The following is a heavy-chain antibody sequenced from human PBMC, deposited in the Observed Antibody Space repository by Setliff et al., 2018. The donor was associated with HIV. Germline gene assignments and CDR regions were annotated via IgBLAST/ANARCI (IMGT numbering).Heavy chain of an antibody. CDR3: VTSSSWSSRLNF. D-gene: IGHD2-2*01. Sequence: SETLSLTCAVYGGPLSGHYWSWIRQPPGQGLEWIGETSHSGKTNYDLPLKSRVTISVDTSKNQFSLKLTSVTAADTAVYYCVTSSSWSSRLNFWGPGMLVTVS. V-gene: IGHV4-34*01. CDR1: GGPLSGHY. CDR2: TSHSGKT. J-gene: IGHJ4*02.